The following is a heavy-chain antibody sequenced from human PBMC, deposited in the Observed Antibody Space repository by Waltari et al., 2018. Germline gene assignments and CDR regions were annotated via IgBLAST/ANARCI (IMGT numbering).Heavy chain of an antibody. Sequence: EVQLVESGGGLVQPGGSLRLSCAASGFTFSDYNMNWVRQAPGKGVGGISYFSSGRPTISYAESVQGRFTISRDNAKNSLYLQMNSLRAEDTAVYYCARESGWPDYWGQGTLVTVSS. CDR2: FSSGRPTI. CDR1: GFTFSDYN. D-gene: IGHD6-19*01. V-gene: IGHV3-48*04. J-gene: IGHJ4*02. CDR3: ARESGWPDY.